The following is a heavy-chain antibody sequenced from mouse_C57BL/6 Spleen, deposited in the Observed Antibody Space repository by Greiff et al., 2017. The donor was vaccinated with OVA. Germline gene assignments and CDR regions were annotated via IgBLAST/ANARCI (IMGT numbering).Heavy chain of an antibody. CDR1: GYAFSSSW. Sequence: LVEPGASVKISCKASGYAFSSSWMNWVKQRPGKGLEWIGRIYPGDGDTNYNGKFKGKATLTADKSSSTAYMQLSSLTSEDSAVYFCARSPYPYAMDYWGQGTSVTVSS. CDR2: IYPGDGDT. CDR3: ARSPYPYAMDY. V-gene: IGHV1-82*01. J-gene: IGHJ4*01.